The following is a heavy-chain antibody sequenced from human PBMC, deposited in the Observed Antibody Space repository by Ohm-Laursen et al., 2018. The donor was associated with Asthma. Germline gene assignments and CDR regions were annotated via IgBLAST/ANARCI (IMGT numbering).Heavy chain of an antibody. CDR2: IIPIFGTA. CDR3: ARDRKLGYGDYGPSGSGGMDV. J-gene: IGHJ6*02. Sequence: ASVKVSCKASGGTFSSYAISWVRQAPGQGLEWMGGIIPIFGTANYAQKFQGRVTITADESTSTAYMELSSLRSEDTAVYYCARDRKLGYGDYGPSGSGGMDVWGQGTTVTVSS. D-gene: IGHD4-17*01. V-gene: IGHV1-69*13. CDR1: GGTFSSYA.